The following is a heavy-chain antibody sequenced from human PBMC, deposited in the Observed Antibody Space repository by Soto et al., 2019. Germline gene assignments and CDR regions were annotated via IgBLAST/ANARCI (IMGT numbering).Heavy chain of an antibody. CDR2: ISDSGSRT. CDR3: VKEEGGHHAFDI. CDR1: GVRFTSYV. Sequence: PXGSLRLSCAASGVRFTSYVMNWVRQAPGKGLDWVSGISDSGSRTSYADSVKGRCTISRDNSHNTQYLDMKSLRAEDTALYYCVKEEGGHHAFDIWGQGTMVTVSS. V-gene: IGHV3-23*01. J-gene: IGHJ3*02. D-gene: IGHD2-15*01.